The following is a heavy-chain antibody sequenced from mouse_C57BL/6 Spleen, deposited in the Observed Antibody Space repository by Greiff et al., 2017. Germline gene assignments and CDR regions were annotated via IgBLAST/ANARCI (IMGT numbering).Heavy chain of an antibody. CDR3: ARAYGSSYIAMDY. CDR1: GFTFSSYA. J-gene: IGHJ4*01. Sequence: EVHLVESGGGLVKPGGSLKLSCAASGFTFSSYAMSWVRQTPEKRLEWVATISDGGSYTYYPDNVTGRFTISRDNAKNNLYLQMSHLKSEDTAMYYCARAYGSSYIAMDYWGQGTSVTVSS. CDR2: ISDGGSYT. V-gene: IGHV5-4*01. D-gene: IGHD1-1*01.